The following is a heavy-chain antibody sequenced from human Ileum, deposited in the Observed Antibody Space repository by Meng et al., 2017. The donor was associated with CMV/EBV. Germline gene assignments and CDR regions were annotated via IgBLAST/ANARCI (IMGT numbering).Heavy chain of an antibody. CDR1: GYTFTDHN. V-gene: IGHV1-18*04. J-gene: IGHJ4*02. Sequence: RSGAEVKKPGASAKISCKTSGYTFTDHNIGWVRQAPGQGLEWVGWISLGNGQTVYGHKVQGRVTVTTDTSTSTAYMELRSLRSDDTAMYYCARDVWGFDYWGQGTLVTVSS. CDR2: ISLGNGQT. D-gene: IGHD7-27*01. CDR3: ARDVWGFDY.